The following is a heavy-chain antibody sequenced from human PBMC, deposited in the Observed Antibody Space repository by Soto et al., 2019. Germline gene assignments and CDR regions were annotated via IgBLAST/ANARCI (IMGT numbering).Heavy chain of an antibody. J-gene: IGHJ6*03. CDR3: ARGGSTSLQGYYYYMDV. Sequence: LSLTCAVYGGSFSGYYWSWIRQPPGKGLERIGEINHSGSTNYNPSLKSRVTISVDTSKNQFSLKLSSVTAADTAVYYCARGGSTSLQGYYYYMDVPGQRTTVPGSS. CDR2: INHSGST. D-gene: IGHD2-2*01. V-gene: IGHV4-34*01. CDR1: GGSFSGYY.